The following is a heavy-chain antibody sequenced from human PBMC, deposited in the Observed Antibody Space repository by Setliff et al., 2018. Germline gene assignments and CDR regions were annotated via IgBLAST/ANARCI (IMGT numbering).Heavy chain of an antibody. J-gene: IGHJ6*03. V-gene: IGHV4-39*07. CDR2: INHSGST. D-gene: IGHD1-20*01. CDR3: ARAVYIYYYYYMDV. Sequence: SETLSLTCTVSGGSISSSSYYWGWIRQPPGKGLEWIGEINHSGSTNYNPSLKSRVTISVDTSKNQFSLKLSSVTAADTAVYYCARAVYIYYYYYMDVWGKGTTVTV. CDR1: GGSISSSSYY.